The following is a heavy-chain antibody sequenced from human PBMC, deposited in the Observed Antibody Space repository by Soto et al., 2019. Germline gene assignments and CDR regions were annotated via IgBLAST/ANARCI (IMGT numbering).Heavy chain of an antibody. CDR1: GYTFTSYG. CDR2: ISAYNGNT. D-gene: IGHD3-3*01. V-gene: IGHV1-18*04. Sequence: ASVKVSCKASGYTFTSYGISWVRQAPGQGLEWMGWISAYNGNTNYAQKLQGRVTMTTDTSTSTAYMELRSLRSDDTAVYYCARRNYDFWSRRSRQKGIAYSYGMDVWGQGTTVTVSS. CDR3: ARRNYDFWSRRSRQKGIAYSYGMDV. J-gene: IGHJ6*02.